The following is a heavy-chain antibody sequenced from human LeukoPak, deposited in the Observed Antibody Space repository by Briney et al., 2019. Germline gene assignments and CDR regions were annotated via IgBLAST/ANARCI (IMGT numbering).Heavy chain of an antibody. J-gene: IGHJ4*02. Sequence: GESLKIPCRGSGYTFSGYWIAWVRRMPGKGVEWMGIIFPDDSDTTYSPSFQGQVTISADKSISTAYLQWSSLKASDTAMYYCARQNRYCSSTNCYGDLDYWGQGSLVTVSS. CDR2: IFPDDSDT. D-gene: IGHD2-2*01. V-gene: IGHV5-51*01. CDR3: ARQNRYCSSTNCYGDLDY. CDR1: GYTFSGYW.